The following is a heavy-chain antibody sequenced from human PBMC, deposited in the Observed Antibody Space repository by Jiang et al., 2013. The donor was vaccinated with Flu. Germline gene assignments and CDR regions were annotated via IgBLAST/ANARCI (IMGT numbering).Heavy chain of an antibody. J-gene: IGHJ4*02. V-gene: IGHV5-51*03. D-gene: IGHD1-14*01. CDR3: ARVTGVSVAHYCDC. Sequence: GAEVKKPGESLKISCKVSGYNFATYWIGWVRQMPGKGLEWMGIIYPGDSDTRYSPSFQGQVTISADKSISTAYLQWSSLKASDTAMYYCARVTGVSVAHYCDCWGQGTLVTVSS. CDR1: GYNFATYW. CDR2: IYPGDSDT.